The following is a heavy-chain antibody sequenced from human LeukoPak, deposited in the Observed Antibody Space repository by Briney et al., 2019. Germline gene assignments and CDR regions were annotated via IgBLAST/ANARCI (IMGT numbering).Heavy chain of an antibody. CDR2: IGGTGHFT. V-gene: IGHV3-23*01. CDR3: ASMVYGDYASHGMDV. D-gene: IGHD4-17*01. Sequence: GGSLRLSCAASGFTFSNYAMSWVRQGPGKGLEWVSGIGGTGHFTYYADSVKGRFTVSRDNSKSTLYLQMNTLTAEDTAVYYCASMVYGDYASHGMDVWGQGTTVTVSS. CDR1: GFTFSNYA. J-gene: IGHJ6*02.